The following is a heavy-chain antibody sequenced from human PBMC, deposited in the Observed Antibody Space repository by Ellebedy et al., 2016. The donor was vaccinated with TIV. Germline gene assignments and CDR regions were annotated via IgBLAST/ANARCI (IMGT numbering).Heavy chain of an antibody. CDR1: GFSLSTSGMC. CDR3: ARIPYSSGWYSPGGDYYYGMDV. Sequence: SGPTLVKPTQTLTLTCTFSGFSLSTSGMCVSWIRQPPGKALEWLALIDWDDDKYYSTSLKTRLTISKDTSKNQVVLTMTNMDPVDTATYYCARIPYSSGWYSPGGDYYYGMDVWGQGTTVTVSS. J-gene: IGHJ6*02. V-gene: IGHV2-70*01. CDR2: IDWDDDK. D-gene: IGHD6-19*01.